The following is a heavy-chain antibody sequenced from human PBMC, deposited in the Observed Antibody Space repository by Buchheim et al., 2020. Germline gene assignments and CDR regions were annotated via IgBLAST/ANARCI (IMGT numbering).Heavy chain of an antibody. CDR3: AREPVAVTATLNWFDP. V-gene: IGHV4-34*01. J-gene: IGHJ5*02. D-gene: IGHD2-21*02. Sequence: QVQLQQWGAGLLKPSETLSLTCAVSGGSFSGYYYNWIRQPPGKGLEWIGSLNHRGTTYYNPSLKNRVNISAVVSKKHMSLALRSVTAADTTVYYCAREPVAVTATLNWFDPWGQGTL. CDR1: GGSFSGYY. CDR2: LNHRGTT.